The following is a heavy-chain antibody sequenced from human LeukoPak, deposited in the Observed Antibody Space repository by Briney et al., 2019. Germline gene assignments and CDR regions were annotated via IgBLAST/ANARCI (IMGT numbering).Heavy chain of an antibody. Sequence: PSETLSLTCAVYGGSFSGYYWSWIRQPPGKGLEWIGEINHSGSTNYNPSLKSRVTISVDKSKNQFSLRLSSVTAADTAVYYCARLGYCSSTSCEPHFDYWGQGTLVTVSS. CDR3: ARLGYCSSTSCEPHFDY. CDR2: INHSGST. J-gene: IGHJ4*02. CDR1: GGSFSGYY. V-gene: IGHV4-34*01. D-gene: IGHD2-2*01.